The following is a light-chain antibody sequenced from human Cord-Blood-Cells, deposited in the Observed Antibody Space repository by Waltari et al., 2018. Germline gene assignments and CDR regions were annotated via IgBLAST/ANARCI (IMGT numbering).Light chain of an antibody. CDR1: SGRLASNY. V-gene: IGLV6-57*03. J-gene: IGLJ3*02. CDR3: QSYDSSNQV. CDR2: EDN. Sequence: NFMLTQPHSVSESPRKPVTISCTRSSGRLASNYVQWYQQPPGRAPTTVIYEDNHRPSGVPDRFSGSIDSSSNSASLTISGLKTEDEADYYCQSYDSSNQVFGGGTKLTVL.